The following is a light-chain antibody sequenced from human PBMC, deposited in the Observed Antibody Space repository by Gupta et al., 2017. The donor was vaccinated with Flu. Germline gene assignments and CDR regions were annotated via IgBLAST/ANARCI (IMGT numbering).Light chain of an antibody. V-gene: IGKV1-5*03. CDR1: QSVSNW. CDR3: QKYNRHYHT. Sequence: DIQMTQSPSTLSASVGDRVTITCRASQSVSNWLAWYQQKPGKAPKLLIYQASSLESGVPSRFSGRGAGTEFTITIRSLQADDFATYYCQKYNRHYHTFGQGTKREIK. CDR2: QAS. J-gene: IGKJ2*01.